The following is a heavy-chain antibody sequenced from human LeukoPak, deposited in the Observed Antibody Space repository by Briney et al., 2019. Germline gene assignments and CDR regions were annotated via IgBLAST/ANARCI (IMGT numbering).Heavy chain of an antibody. CDR2: ISGSGCST. V-gene: IGHV3-23*01. J-gene: IGHJ4*02. CDR1: GFTFSSYA. D-gene: IGHD2-15*01. CDR3: PSVAATGAY. Sequence: GGSLTLSCAATGFTFSSYAMNWVRQAPGKGLEWVSAISGSGCSTYYTDSVTGRLTISSDNPKHTLSLPMTSLRADDTAVYYLPSVAATGAYWGQGTLVSVSS.